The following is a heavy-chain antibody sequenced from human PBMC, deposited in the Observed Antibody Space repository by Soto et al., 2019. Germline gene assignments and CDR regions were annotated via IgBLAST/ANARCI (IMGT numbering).Heavy chain of an antibody. J-gene: IGHJ4*02. CDR1: GFTFSSYG. Sequence: QVQLVESGGGVVQPGRSLRLSCAASGFTFSSYGMHWVRQAPGKGLEWVAVIWYDGSNKYYADSVKGRFTISRDNSKNTLYLQMNSRRAEDTAVYYCAREEGGDCYLDYWGQGTLVTVSS. CDR2: IWYDGSNK. V-gene: IGHV3-33*01. D-gene: IGHD2-21*02. CDR3: AREEGGDCYLDY.